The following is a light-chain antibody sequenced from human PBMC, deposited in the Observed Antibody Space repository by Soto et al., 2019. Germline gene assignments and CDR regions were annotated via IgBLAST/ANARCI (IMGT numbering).Light chain of an antibody. V-gene: IGKV1-5*03. Sequence: DIQMTQSPSTLSASVGHGVTITCRASQSIRNFLAWYQQKPGKAPKLLIYKASSLQSGVPSRFSGSGSGTEFTLTIRSLQPDDFATYYCQQYNSYPYTFGQGTNLEI. CDR3: QQYNSYPYT. CDR2: KAS. CDR1: QSIRNF. J-gene: IGKJ2*01.